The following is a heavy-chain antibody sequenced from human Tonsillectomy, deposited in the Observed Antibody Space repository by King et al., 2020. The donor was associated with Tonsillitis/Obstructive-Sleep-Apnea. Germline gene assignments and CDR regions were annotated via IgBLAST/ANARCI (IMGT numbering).Heavy chain of an antibody. CDR2: IWYDGSNK. D-gene: IGHD2-2*01. J-gene: IGHJ3*02. CDR1: GFTFSSYG. Sequence: VQLVESGGGVVQPGRSLRLSCAASGFTFSSYGMHWVRQAPGKGLEWVAVIWYDGSNKYYADSVKGRFTISRDNSKNTLYLQMNSLRAEDTAVYYCARGSIVGVPADGDAFDIWGQGTMVTVSS. CDR3: ARGSIVGVPADGDAFDI. V-gene: IGHV3-33*01.